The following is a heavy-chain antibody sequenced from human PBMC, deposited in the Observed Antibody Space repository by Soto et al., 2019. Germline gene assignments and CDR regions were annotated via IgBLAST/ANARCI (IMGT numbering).Heavy chain of an antibody. CDR2: ISYDGSNK. J-gene: IGHJ6*02. D-gene: IGHD4-4*01. CDR3: ARDLGYSNPIYYYYNGMDV. Sequence: GGSLRLSCAASGFTFSSYAMHWVRQAPGKGLEWVAVISYDGSNKYYADSVKGRFTISRDNSKNTLYLQMNSLRAEDTAVYYCARDLGYSNPIYYYYNGMDVWGQGTSVTVSS. CDR1: GFTFSSYA. V-gene: IGHV3-30-3*01.